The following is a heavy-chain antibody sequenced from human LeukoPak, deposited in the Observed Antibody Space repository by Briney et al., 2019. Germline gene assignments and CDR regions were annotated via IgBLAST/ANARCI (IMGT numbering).Heavy chain of an antibody. D-gene: IGHD2-8*02. CDR3: ASGGKYCTGGASYGD. V-gene: IGHV3-53*01. CDR2: IYSSGST. J-gene: IGHJ1*01. CDR1: GFIVSSDY. Sequence: PGGSLRLSCAASGFIVSSDYISWVRQTPGKGLEWVSVIYSSGSTFYADSVKGRFTISRDNSKNTVYLQMNSLRGEDTAVFYCASGGKYCTGGASYGDWGQGNLGTVSS.